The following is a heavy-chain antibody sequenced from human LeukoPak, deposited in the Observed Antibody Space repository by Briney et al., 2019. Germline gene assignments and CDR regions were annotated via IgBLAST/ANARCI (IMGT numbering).Heavy chain of an antibody. D-gene: IGHD5-18*01. CDR1: GFTFEDYA. V-gene: IGHV3-43*01. Sequence: PGGSLRLSCAASGFTFEDYAMQWVRQGPGRGLEWVSLIGWDGGSTYYADSVKGLFTISRDNSKNSLYLQMNSLRSEDTALYYCAKTIGGYNYGADHWGQGTLVTVSS. CDR2: IGWDGGST. J-gene: IGHJ4*02. CDR3: AKTIGGYNYGADH.